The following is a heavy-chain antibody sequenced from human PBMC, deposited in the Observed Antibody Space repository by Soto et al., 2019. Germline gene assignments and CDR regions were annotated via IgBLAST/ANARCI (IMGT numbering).Heavy chain of an antibody. CDR3: ARELRYCSGGSCYFYFDY. V-gene: IGHV3-7*01. D-gene: IGHD2-15*01. Sequence: GGSLRLSCAASGFTFSSYWMSWVRQAPGKGLEWVANIKQDGSEKYYVDSVKGRFTISRDNAKNSLYLQMNSLRAEDTAVYYCARELRYCSGGSCYFYFDYWGQGTLVTVSS. CDR2: IKQDGSEK. CDR1: GFTFSSYW. J-gene: IGHJ4*02.